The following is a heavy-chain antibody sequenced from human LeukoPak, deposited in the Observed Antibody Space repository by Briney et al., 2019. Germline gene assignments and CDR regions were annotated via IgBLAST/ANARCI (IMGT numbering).Heavy chain of an antibody. Sequence: SVKVSCKASGGTFSSYAISWVRQAPGQGLEWMGGIIPIFGTANYAQKFQGRVTITADKSTSTAYMELSSLRSEDTAVYYCARDRLLGCSSTSCYPGIMVEEFGAFDIWGQGTMVTVSS. V-gene: IGHV1-69*06. J-gene: IGHJ3*02. D-gene: IGHD2-2*01. CDR1: GGTFSSYA. CDR2: IIPIFGTA. CDR3: ARDRLLGCSSTSCYPGIMVEEFGAFDI.